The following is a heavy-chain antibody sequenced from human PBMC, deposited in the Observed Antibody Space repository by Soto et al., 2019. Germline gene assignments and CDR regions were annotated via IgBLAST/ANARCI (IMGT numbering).Heavy chain of an antibody. CDR3: ARSPYSYGPIDY. D-gene: IGHD5-18*01. V-gene: IGHV3-66*01. Sequence: PXXSLRLSCAASGFTVSSNYMSWVRQAPGKGLEWVSVIYSGGSTYYADSVKGRFTISRDNSKNTLYLQMKSLRAEDTAVYYCARSPYSYGPIDYWGQGTLVTV. CDR1: GFTVSSNY. J-gene: IGHJ4*02. CDR2: IYSGGST.